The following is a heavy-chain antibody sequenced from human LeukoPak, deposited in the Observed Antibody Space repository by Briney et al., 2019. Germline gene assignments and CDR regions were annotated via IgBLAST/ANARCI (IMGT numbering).Heavy chain of an antibody. CDR3: ARDSSAAGSGGLFDP. CDR2: INPMFDIT. J-gene: IGHJ5*02. V-gene: IGHV1-69*04. CDR1: RGTFSSYG. Sequence: SVKVSCKASRGTFSSYGVSWVRQAPGHRLECLGRINPMFDITNYAQKFQGRVTVTADKATNTAYMELSSLISEDTAVYYCARDSSAAGSGGLFDPWGQGTQVTVSS. D-gene: IGHD6-13*01.